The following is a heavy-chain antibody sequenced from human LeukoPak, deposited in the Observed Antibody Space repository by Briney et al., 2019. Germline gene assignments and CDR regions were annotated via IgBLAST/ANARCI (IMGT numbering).Heavy chain of an antibody. CDR2: ISPSGDRT. J-gene: IGHJ4*02. V-gene: IGHV3-23*01. CDR1: GFTFSSYA. CDR3: AIMHGYYDGSGFWVQ. D-gene: IGHD3-22*01. Sequence: PGGSLRPSCTASGFTFSSYAMSWVRQAPGKGLGWVSFISPSGDRTSNADSVEGRFTISRDNTRNTLYLQMNSLRDEDTGVYYCAIMHGYYDGSGFWVQWGQGTLVTVSS.